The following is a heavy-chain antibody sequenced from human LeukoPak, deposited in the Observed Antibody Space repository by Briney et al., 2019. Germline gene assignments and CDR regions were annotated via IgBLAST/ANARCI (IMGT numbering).Heavy chain of an antibody. CDR2: LYTRGSN. V-gene: IGHV4-4*07. CDR3: ARDLRGYRSSWYHYYYGMDV. Sequence: SETLSLTRTVACGSITSHCWSWIRQPAGEELGWIVCLYTRGSNNYNPSLKSRVTMSVDTSKTQFSLRLSSVTAAGTAVYYCARDLRGYRSSWYHYYYGMDVSGQGTPVTVSS. CDR1: CGSITSHC. J-gene: IGHJ6*02. D-gene: IGHD6-13*01.